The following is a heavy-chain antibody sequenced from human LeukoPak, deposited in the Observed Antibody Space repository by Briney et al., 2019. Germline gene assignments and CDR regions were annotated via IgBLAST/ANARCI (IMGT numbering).Heavy chain of an antibody. CDR2: ISYEGSNK. V-gene: IGHV3-30*18. D-gene: IGHD1-7*01. CDR3: AKDKELGPEYFQE. CDR1: GFIFSNYG. J-gene: IGHJ1*01. Sequence: GGSLRLSCVASGFIFSNYGMHWVRQAPGKGLEWVAVISYEGSNKIYADSVKGRFTISRDNSKNTLYLQMNSLRPEDTAVYYCAKDKELGPEYFQEWGQGTLVSVSS.